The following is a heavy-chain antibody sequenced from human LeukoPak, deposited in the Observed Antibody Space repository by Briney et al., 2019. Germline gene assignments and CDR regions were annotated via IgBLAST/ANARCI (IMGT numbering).Heavy chain of an antibody. CDR2: IKQDGSEK. J-gene: IGHJ3*02. D-gene: IGHD6-13*01. CDR1: GFTFSSYW. CDR3: ARKAAAVRDDAFDI. Sequence: GGSLRLSCAASGFTFSSYWMSWVRQAPGKGLEWVANIKQDGSEKYYVDSVKGRFTISRNNAKNSLYLQMNSLRAEDTAVYYCARKAAAVRDDAFDIWGQGTMVTVSS. V-gene: IGHV3-7*01.